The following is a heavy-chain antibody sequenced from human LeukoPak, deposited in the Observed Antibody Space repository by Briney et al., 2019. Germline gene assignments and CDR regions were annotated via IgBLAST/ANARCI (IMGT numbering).Heavy chain of an antibody. Sequence: ASETLSLTCTVSGGSISSSDYYWGWIRQPPGKGLEWIGSIYYGGSTYYNPSLKSRVTISVDTSMNQFSLKLSFVTTADTAVYYCARALGYCSGGSCTRGYNWFDPWGQGTLVTVPS. J-gene: IGHJ5*02. D-gene: IGHD2-15*01. V-gene: IGHV4-39*01. CDR2: IYYGGST. CDR3: ARALGYCSGGSCTRGYNWFDP. CDR1: GGSISSSDYY.